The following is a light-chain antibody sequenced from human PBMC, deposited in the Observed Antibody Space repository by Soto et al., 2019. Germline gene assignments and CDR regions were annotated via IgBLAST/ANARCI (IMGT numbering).Light chain of an antibody. CDR1: QSVSSSY. CDR3: QQHGSSPRT. V-gene: IGKV3-20*01. J-gene: IGKJ4*01. CDR2: GAS. Sequence: EIVLTQSPGTLSLSPGERATLSCRASQSVSSSYVAWYQQRPGQAPRLLIYGASSRASGIPDRFSGSGSGTDFTLTISGLEPEDFAVYYCQQHGSSPRTFGGGTKV.